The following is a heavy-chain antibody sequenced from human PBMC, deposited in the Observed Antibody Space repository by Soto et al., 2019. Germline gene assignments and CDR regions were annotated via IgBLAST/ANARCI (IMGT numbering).Heavy chain of an antibody. CDR1: WFSLSTRGMC. J-gene: IGHJ3*02. Sequence: PRHSRALSCTFSWFSLSTRGMCVSWIRQPPGNALEWLALIDWDDDKYYSTSLKTRLTISKDTSKNQVVLTMTNMDPVDTATYYCARTTLPVSVLRSLEWPDAFDIWGQRTMVTVSS. CDR2: IDWDDDK. V-gene: IGHV2-70*01. CDR3: ARTTLPVSVLRSLEWPDAFDI. D-gene: IGHD3-3*01.